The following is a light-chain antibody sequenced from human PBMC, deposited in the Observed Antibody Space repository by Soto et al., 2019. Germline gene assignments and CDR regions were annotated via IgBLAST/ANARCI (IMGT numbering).Light chain of an antibody. CDR3: QQFIDYPLT. J-gene: IGKJ4*01. Sequence: AIQLTQSPSSLSASAGDRVTISCRASQGLSSALVWYQQKPGKPPKLLIYDASTLENEVPARFSGSGSGTDFTLTISRLQPEDVGIYYCQQFIDYPLTFGGGTTVDI. CDR1: QGLSSA. V-gene: IGKV1D-13*01. CDR2: DAS.